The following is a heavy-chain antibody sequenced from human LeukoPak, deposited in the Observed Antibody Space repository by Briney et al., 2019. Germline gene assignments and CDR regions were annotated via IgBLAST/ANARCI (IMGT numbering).Heavy chain of an antibody. CDR3: ARDTGREDYFDY. J-gene: IGHJ4*02. V-gene: IGHV1-3*01. CDR2: INAGNGNT. CDR1: GFTFTSYA. D-gene: IGHD1-14*01. Sequence: ASVKVSCKASGFTFTSYAMHWVRQAPGQRLDWMGWINAGNGNTRYSQKFQGRVTITRDTSASTAYMELSSLRSEDTAVYYCARDTGREDYFDYWGQGTLVTVSS.